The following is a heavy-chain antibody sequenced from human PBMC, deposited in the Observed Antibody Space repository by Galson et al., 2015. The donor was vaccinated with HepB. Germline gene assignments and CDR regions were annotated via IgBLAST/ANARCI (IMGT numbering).Heavy chain of an antibody. J-gene: IGHJ6*02. CDR2: ISGSSNMI. Sequence: SLRLSCAASGLIFSDYIMNWVRQAPGKGLEWVSFISGSSNMIYHADSVKGRFTISRDNVKNSVYLQMNSLRDDDTAVYYCASERQWETYYFYGMDVWGQGTTVTVSS. V-gene: IGHV3-48*02. CDR1: GLIFSDYI. D-gene: IGHD1-26*01. CDR3: ASERQWETYYFYGMDV.